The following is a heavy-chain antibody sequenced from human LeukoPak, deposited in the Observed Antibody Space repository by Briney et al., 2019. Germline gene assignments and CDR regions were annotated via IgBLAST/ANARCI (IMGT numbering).Heavy chain of an antibody. D-gene: IGHD3-9*01. Sequence: PSETLSLTCTVSGGSISSYYWSWIRQPPGKGLEWIGYIYYSGSTNYNPSLKSRVTISVDTSKSQFSLKLSSVTAADTAVYYCATKRGYFDWFFDYWGQGTLVTVSS. CDR3: ATKRGYFDWFFDY. CDR2: IYYSGST. J-gene: IGHJ4*02. CDR1: GGSISSYY. V-gene: IGHV4-59*01.